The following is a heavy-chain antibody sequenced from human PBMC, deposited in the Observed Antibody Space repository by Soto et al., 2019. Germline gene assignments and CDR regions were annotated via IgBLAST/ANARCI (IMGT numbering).Heavy chain of an antibody. CDR3: AKGGRDYDSWSGSALDV. CDR1: GFTFSSYA. CDR2: ISGSGGST. Sequence: GGSLRLSCAASGFTFSSYAMSWVRQAPGKGLEWVSAISGSGGSTYYADSVKGRFTISRDNSKNTLYLQMNSLRAEDTAVYYCAKGGRDYDSWSGSALDVWGQGTTVTVSS. V-gene: IGHV3-23*01. D-gene: IGHD3-3*01. J-gene: IGHJ6*02.